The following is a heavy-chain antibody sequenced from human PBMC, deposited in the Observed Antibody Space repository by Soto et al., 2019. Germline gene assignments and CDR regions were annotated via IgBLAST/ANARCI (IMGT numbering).Heavy chain of an antibody. D-gene: IGHD1-7*01. J-gene: IGHJ3*02. CDR3: ARDSTGTTAFDI. CDR2: IYYSGST. CDR1: GGSVSSGSYY. V-gene: IGHV4-61*01. Sequence: SETLSLTCTVSGGSVSSGSYYWSWIRQPPGKGLEWIGYIYYSGSTNYNPSLKSRVTISVDTSKNQFSLKLSSVTAADTAVYYCARDSTGTTAFDIWGQGTMVTVSS.